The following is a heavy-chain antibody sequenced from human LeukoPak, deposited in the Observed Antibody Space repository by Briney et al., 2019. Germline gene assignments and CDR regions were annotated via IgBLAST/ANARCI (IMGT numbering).Heavy chain of an antibody. CDR1: GFTFSSYS. J-gene: IGHJ4*02. CDR3: ARSAANYYDNRPPRYFDY. V-gene: IGHV3-48*02. CDR2: ISSSGITI. D-gene: IGHD3-22*01. Sequence: PGGSLRLSCAASGFTFSSYSMNWVRQAPGKGLEWVSYISSSGITIYYADSVKGRFTISRDNAKNSLYLQMNSLRDEDTSVYYCARSAANYYDNRPPRYFDYWGQGTLVTVSS.